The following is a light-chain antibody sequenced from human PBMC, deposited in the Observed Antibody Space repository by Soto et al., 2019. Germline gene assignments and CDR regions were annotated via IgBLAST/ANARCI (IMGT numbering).Light chain of an antibody. Sequence: ETVLTQSPGTLSLSPGERATLSCRASQRVSSNYLAWYQQKPGQAPRLLMSGASTRATGIPDRFSGSGSGPDFTLTISRLEPEDFAGYYCQQFGRSPPSWTFGQGTKVEIK. CDR3: QQFGRSPPSWT. V-gene: IGKV3-20*01. CDR1: QRVSSNY. J-gene: IGKJ1*01. CDR2: GAS.